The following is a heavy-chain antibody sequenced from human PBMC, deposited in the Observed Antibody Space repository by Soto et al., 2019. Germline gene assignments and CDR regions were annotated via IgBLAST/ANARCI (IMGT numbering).Heavy chain of an antibody. CDR2: IYPGDSDT. CDR1: GYSFTIYC. V-gene: IGHV5-51*01. J-gene: IGHJ6*02. D-gene: IGHD2-8*01. Sequence: GESLKISCDGSGYSFTIYCIGLVRQMPGKGLEWMGIIYPGDSDTIYGPSFQCQVTISADKSISTAYLQWSSLKASDTAMYYCARAGYCTNGVCINYGMDVWGQGTTVTVSS. CDR3: ARAGYCTNGVCINYGMDV.